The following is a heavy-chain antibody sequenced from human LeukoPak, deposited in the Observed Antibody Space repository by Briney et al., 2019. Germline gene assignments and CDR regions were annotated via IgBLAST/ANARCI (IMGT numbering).Heavy chain of an antibody. J-gene: IGHJ4*02. V-gene: IGHV5-51*01. CDR2: IYPGDSDT. Sequence: GESLKISCKGSGYSFTSYWIGWVRQMPGKGLEWMGIIYPGDSDTRYSPSFQGQVTISADKSISTAYLQWSSLKASDTAMYYCARREDVRGYSYGYSYYWGQGTLVTVSS. D-gene: IGHD5-18*01. CDR1: GYSFTSYW. CDR3: ARREDVRGYSYGYSYY.